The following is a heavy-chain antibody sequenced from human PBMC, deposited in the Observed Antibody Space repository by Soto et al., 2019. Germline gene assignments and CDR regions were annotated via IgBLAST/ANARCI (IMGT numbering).Heavy chain of an antibody. CDR3: ARSITVIPYSFDY. V-gene: IGHV4-31*03. Sequence: SETLSLTCTVSGGSISSGDYYWSWIRQHPGKGLEWIGYIYYSGSTYYNPSLKSRVTISVDTSKNQFSLKLSSVTAADTAVYYCARSITVIPYSFDYWGQGTLVTVSS. CDR2: IYYSGST. J-gene: IGHJ4*02. D-gene: IGHD3-22*01. CDR1: GGSISSGDYY.